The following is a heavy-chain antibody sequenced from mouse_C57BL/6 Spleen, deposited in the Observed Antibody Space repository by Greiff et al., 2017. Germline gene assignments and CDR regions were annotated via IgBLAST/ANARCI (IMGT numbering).Heavy chain of an antibody. CDR3: ARSEYEYYGSREYFDV. CDR1: GYTFTSYW. CDR2: IHPNSVST. D-gene: IGHD1-1*01. Sequence: QVQLQQPGAELVKPGASVKLSCKASGYTFTSYWMHWVKQRPGQGLEWIGMIHPNSVSTNYNEKFKSKATLTVDKSSSTAYMQLSSLTSEDSAVYYCARSEYEYYGSREYFDVWGTGTTVTVSS. J-gene: IGHJ1*03. V-gene: IGHV1-64*01.